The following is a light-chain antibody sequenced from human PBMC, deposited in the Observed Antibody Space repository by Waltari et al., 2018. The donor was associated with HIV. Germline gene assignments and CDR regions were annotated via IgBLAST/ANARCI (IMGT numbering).Light chain of an antibody. CDR3: QQYGASVT. CDR2: GAS. CDR1: QCVSNNY. J-gene: IGKJ2*01. V-gene: IGKV3-20*01. Sequence: EIVLTQSPGTLSLSPGERVTLSCRASQCVSNNYLAWYKHKPGQALRLLIYGASSRASGIPDRFGGSGSGTDFTLTISRLEPEDFALYYCQQYGASVTFGQGTKLAI.